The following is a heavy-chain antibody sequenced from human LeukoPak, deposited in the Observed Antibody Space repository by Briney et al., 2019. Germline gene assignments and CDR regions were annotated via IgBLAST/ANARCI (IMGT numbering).Heavy chain of an antibody. D-gene: IGHD3-3*01. Sequence: GKSLTLSCAASGFTFSAYGLHWVRQAPGKGLEWVALISPDAGTKNYADSVKGRFTISRDNSKNTLYLQMNSLRAEDTAVYYCARLNYDFWSGVWEGYYMDVWGKGTTVTVSS. CDR3: ARLNYDFWSGVWEGYYMDV. CDR1: GFTFSAYG. J-gene: IGHJ6*03. V-gene: IGHV3-30*03. CDR2: ISPDAGTK.